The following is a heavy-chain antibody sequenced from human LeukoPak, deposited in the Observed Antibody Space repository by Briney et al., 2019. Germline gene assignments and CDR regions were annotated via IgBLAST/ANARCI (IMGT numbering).Heavy chain of an antibody. CDR3: XXGASGSYHTPYDY. CDR2: ISGSGGST. Sequence: PGGSLRLSCAASGFTFSSYAMSWVRQAPGKGLEWVSDISGSGGSTYYADSVKGRFTISRDNSKNTLYLQMNSLRGENTAVYYCXXGASGSYHTPYDYWGQGTLVTVSS. D-gene: IGHD1-26*01. CDR1: GFTFSSYA. J-gene: IGHJ4*02. V-gene: IGHV3-23*01.